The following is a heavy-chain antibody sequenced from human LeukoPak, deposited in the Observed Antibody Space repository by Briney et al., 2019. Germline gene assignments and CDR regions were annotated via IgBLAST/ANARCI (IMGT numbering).Heavy chain of an antibody. J-gene: IGHJ3*02. V-gene: IGHV4-61*02. CDR2: IYTSGST. CDR1: GGSISSGSYY. Sequence: SQTLSLTCTVSGGSISSGSYYWRWIRQPAGKGLEWIGRIYTSGSTNYNPSLKSRVTISVDTAKNQCSLKLSSVPAADTAVYYCARDRDAFDIWGQGTMVTVSS. CDR3: ARDRDAFDI.